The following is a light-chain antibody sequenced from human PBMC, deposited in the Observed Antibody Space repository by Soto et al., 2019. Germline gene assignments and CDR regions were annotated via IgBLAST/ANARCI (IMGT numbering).Light chain of an antibody. V-gene: IGKV1-5*03. CDR3: QQYHSYPWT. CDR1: QTISTW. Sequence: IQMTQSPSTLSASVGDRVTFTCRASQTISTWLAWYQQKPGEAPKLLIYKASTLEVGVPSRCSASGSGTDFTLTINTLQAADFATYYCQQYHSYPWTFGQGTKV. CDR2: KAS. J-gene: IGKJ1*01.